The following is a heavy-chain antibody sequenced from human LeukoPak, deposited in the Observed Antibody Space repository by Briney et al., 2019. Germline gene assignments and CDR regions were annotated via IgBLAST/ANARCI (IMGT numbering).Heavy chain of an antibody. CDR1: GGSISSYY. CDR3: ARFAYCGGHCWYYFDY. CDR2: IYYSGST. V-gene: IGHV4-59*01. D-gene: IGHD2-21*02. Sequence: SETLSLTCTVSGGSISSYYWSWIRQPPGKGLEWIGYIYYSGSTNYNPSLKSRVTISVDTSKNQFSLKLSSVTAADTAVYYCARFAYCGGHCWYYFDYWGQGTLVTVSS. J-gene: IGHJ4*02.